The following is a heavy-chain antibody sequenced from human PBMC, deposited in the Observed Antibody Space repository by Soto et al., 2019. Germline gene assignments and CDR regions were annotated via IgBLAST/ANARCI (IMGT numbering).Heavy chain of an antibody. D-gene: IGHD5-18*01. CDR3: ATRGYSYGYAFDI. CDR1: GFTFSSYA. Sequence: GGSLRLSCAASGFTFSSYAMSWVRQAPGKGLEWVSAISGSGGSTYYAYSVKGRFTISRDNSKNTLYLQMNSLRAEDTAVYYCATRGYSYGYAFDIWGQGTMVTVSS. CDR2: ISGSGGST. V-gene: IGHV3-23*01. J-gene: IGHJ3*02.